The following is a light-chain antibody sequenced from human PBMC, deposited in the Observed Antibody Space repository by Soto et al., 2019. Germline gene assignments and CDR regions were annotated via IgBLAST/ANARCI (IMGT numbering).Light chain of an antibody. CDR3: QHLNGYPIT. J-gene: IGKJ5*01. Sequence: IQLPPFPSSLSASVGDRVTITCRASQGVSSHLAWHQQKPGKAPKLLIYEVSTLQSGVPSRFSGSGSGTDFTLTISSLQPEDFATYYCQHLNGYPITFGQGTRLEI. V-gene: IGKV1-9*01. CDR1: QGVSSH. CDR2: EVS.